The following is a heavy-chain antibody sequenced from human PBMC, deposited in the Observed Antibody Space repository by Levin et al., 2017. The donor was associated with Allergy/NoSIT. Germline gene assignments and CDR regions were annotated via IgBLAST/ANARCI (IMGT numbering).Heavy chain of an antibody. Sequence: SQTLSLPCTVSDYSIRSGYNWGWIRQPPGRGLEWLGNIYHTGSAYYNPSLKSRVTLLVDKSNNRFSLKLNSATAADTAVYYCAGQIAAVGAFDYWGQGTLVAVSS. CDR2: IYHTGSA. V-gene: IGHV4-38-2*02. J-gene: IGHJ4*02. D-gene: IGHD6-25*01. CDR3: AGQIAAVGAFDY. CDR1: DYSIRSGYN.